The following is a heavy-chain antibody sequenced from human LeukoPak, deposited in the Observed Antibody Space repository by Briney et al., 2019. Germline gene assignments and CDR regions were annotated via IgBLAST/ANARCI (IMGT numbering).Heavy chain of an antibody. Sequence: GGSLRLSCAASGYTVSSDYMSWVRQAPGKGLEWVSVIYSGGTTHYADSVRGRFTISRDNSKDTLYLQMSSLRPEDTAVYYCARASSVVVPAASAFDIWGQGTMVTVSS. CDR2: IYSGGTT. CDR3: ARASSVVVPAASAFDI. CDR1: GYTVSSDY. D-gene: IGHD2-2*01. V-gene: IGHV3-53*01. J-gene: IGHJ3*02.